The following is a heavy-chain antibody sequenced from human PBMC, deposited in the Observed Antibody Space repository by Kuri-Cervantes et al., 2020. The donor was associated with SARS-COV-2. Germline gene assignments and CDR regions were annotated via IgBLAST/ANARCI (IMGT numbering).Heavy chain of an antibody. CDR2: ISYDGSNK. J-gene: IGHJ4*02. V-gene: IGHV3-30-3*01. D-gene: IGHD6-13*01. CDR1: GFTFSSYA. CDR3: ASQLIAAAALDY. Sequence: GESLKISCAASGFTFSSYAMHWVRQAPGKGLEWVAVISYDGSNKYYADSVKGRFTISRDNSKNTLYLQMNSLRAEDTAVCYCASQLIAAAALDYWGQGTLVTVSS.